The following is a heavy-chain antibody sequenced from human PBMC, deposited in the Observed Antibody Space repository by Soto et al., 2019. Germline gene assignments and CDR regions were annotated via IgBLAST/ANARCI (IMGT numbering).Heavy chain of an antibody. D-gene: IGHD3-10*01. CDR2: IDPDDSES. CDR1: GSGYSFTKFW. J-gene: IGHJ4*01. Sequence: GESLKISCKGSGSGYSFTKFWIGWVRQVPGKGLEWMGIIDPDDSESRYNPAFQGRITFSVDKSVDTAYLQWSSLKTSDTAMYYCARRGVSSLGGYYFDHWGQGTLVTVSS. CDR3: ARRGVSSLGGYYFDH. V-gene: IGHV5-51*01.